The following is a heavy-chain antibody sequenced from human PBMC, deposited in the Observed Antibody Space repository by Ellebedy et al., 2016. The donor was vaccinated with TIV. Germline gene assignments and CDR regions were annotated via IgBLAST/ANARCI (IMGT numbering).Heavy chain of an antibody. CDR2: IWYDESNE. Sequence: GESLKISCAASGFPFSSYGMHWVRQAPGKGLEWVAVIWYDESNEYYADSVKGRFTISRDNSKNTLYLQMNSLRAEDTAVYYCARDGHYYDSGCYSVYGMDVWGQGTTVTVSS. CDR3: ARDGHYYDSGCYSVYGMDV. CDR1: GFPFSSYG. V-gene: IGHV3-33*01. D-gene: IGHD3-10*01. J-gene: IGHJ6*02.